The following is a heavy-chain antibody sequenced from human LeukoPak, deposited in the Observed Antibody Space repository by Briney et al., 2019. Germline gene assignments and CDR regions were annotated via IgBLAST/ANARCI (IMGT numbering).Heavy chain of an antibody. D-gene: IGHD3-10*01. J-gene: IGHJ3*02. V-gene: IGHV3-21*04. Sequence: GGSLRLSCAASGFTFSSYSMNWVRQAPGKGLEWVSSISSSSSYIYYADSVKGRFTISRDNAKNSLYLQMNSLRSEDTAVYYCARAKPPALLWFGEATPPDAFDIWGQGTMVTVSS. CDR2: ISSSSSYI. CDR3: ARAKPPALLWFGEATPPDAFDI. CDR1: GFTFSSYS.